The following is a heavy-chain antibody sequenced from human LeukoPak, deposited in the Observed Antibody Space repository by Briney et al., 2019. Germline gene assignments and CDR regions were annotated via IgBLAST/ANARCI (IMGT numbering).Heavy chain of an antibody. Sequence: SETLSLTCTVSGRSISSSSYYWGWIRQPPGKGLEWIGSIYYSGSTYYNPSLKSRVTISVDTSKNQFSLKLSSVTAADTAVYYCASRSCTNGVCYLFYWGQGTLVTVSS. CDR3: ASRSCTNGVCYLFY. D-gene: IGHD2-8*01. J-gene: IGHJ4*02. V-gene: IGHV4-39*01. CDR2: IYYSGST. CDR1: GRSISSSSYY.